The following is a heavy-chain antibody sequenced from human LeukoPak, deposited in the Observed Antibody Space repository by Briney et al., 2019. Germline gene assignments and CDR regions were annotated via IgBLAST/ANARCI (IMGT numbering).Heavy chain of an antibody. CDR2: LSGSGSTI. J-gene: IGHJ4*02. CDR3: ARVRSGYSHENYFDY. D-gene: IGHD5-18*01. CDR1: GFTFSNYE. V-gene: IGHV3-48*03. Sequence: PGGSLRLSCAASGFTFSNYEMNWVRQAPGKGLVWVSYLSGSGSTIYYADSVKGRFTISRDNAKDSLYLQMNSLRAEDTAVYYCARVRSGYSHENYFDYWGQGTLVTVSS.